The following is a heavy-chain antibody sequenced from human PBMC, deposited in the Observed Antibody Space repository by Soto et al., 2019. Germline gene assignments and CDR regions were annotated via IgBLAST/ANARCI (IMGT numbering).Heavy chain of an antibody. CDR1: GDSVSGNSAA. J-gene: IGHJ4*02. CDR3: AREFPYYESSDSYFDY. V-gene: IGHV6-1*01. CDR2: TYYRSKWYN. D-gene: IGHD3-16*01. Sequence: SLALSLTCAISGDSVSGNSAAWNWIRQSPSRGLEWLGRTYYRSKWYNDYAVSVKSRITVTPDTSKNQFSLHLNSVTPEDTAVYXCAREFPYYESSDSYFDYWAREPWSPSPQ.